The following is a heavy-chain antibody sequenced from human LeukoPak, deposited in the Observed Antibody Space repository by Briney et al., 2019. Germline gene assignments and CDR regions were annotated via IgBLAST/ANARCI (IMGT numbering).Heavy chain of an antibody. D-gene: IGHD4-23*01. Sequence: GASVKVSRKASGGTFSSYTISWVRHAPGQGLEWMGRIIPILGIANYAQKFQGRVTITADKSTSTAYMELSSLRSEDTAVYYCASNHDYGGNSLSFGAFDIWGQGTMVTVSS. CDR1: GGTFSSYT. V-gene: IGHV1-69*02. J-gene: IGHJ3*02. CDR2: IIPILGIA. CDR3: ASNHDYGGNSLSFGAFDI.